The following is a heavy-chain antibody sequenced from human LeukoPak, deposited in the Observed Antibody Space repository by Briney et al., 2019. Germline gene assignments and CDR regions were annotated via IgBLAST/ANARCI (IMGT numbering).Heavy chain of an antibody. D-gene: IGHD5-18*01. Sequence: PGGSLRLSCAASGFTFSSYAMHWVRQAPGKGLEWVAVISYDGSNKYYADSVKGRFTISRDNSKNTLYLQMNSLRAEDTAVYYCARDRNTAMVKSYYGMDVWGQGTTVTVSS. CDR1: GFTFSSYA. CDR3: ARDRNTAMVKSYYGMDV. V-gene: IGHV3-30-3*01. J-gene: IGHJ6*02. CDR2: ISYDGSNK.